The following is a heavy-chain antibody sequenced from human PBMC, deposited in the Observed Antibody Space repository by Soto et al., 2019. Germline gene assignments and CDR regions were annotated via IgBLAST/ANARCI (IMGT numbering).Heavy chain of an antibody. CDR2: IYWNDDK. Sequence: GSGPTLVNPTQTLTLTCTFSGFSLSTSGVGVGWIRQPPGKALEWLALIYWNDDKRYSPSLKSRLTITKDTSKNQVVLTMTNMDPVDTAIYYCAHLAALSYYYYYYGMDVWGQGTTVTVSS. J-gene: IGHJ6*02. CDR1: GFSLSTSGVG. V-gene: IGHV2-5*01. D-gene: IGHD6-6*01. CDR3: AHLAALSYYYYYYGMDV.